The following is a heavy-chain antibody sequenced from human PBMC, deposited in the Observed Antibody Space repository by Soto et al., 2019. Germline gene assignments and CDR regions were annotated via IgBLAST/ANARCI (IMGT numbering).Heavy chain of an antibody. D-gene: IGHD1-26*01. J-gene: IGHJ4*02. V-gene: IGHV4-61*01. CDR3: ARDRAGSYSGFDY. CDR1: GGSVSSGSYY. CDR2: IYYSGST. Sequence: SETLSLTCTVSGGSVSSGSYYWSWIRQPPGKGLEWIGYIYYSGSTNYNPSLKSRVTISVDTSKNQFSLKLSSVTAADTAVYYCARDRAGSYSGFDYWGQGTLVTV.